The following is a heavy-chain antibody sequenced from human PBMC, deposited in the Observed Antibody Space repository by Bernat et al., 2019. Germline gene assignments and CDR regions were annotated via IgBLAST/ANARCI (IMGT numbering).Heavy chain of an antibody. CDR1: GFTFSSYG. D-gene: IGHD4-17*01. CDR3: ARDSLYGDYDY. CDR2: IWYDGSNK. Sequence: QVQLVESGGGVVQPGRSLRLSCAASGFTFSSYGMHWVRQAPGKGLEWVAVIWYDGSNKYYADSVKGRFTISRDNSKNTLYLQMNSLRAEDTAVYYCARDSLYGDYDYWGQGTLVTVSS. V-gene: IGHV3-33*01. J-gene: IGHJ4*02.